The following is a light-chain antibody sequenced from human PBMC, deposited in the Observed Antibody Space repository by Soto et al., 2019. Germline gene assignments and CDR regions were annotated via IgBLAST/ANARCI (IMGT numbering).Light chain of an antibody. Sequence: DIQMTQSPSSLSASVGDRVTITCRASQSISSYLNWYQQKPGKAPKLLIYAASSLQSGVPSRFSGSGSGTDFTLTISILQPEDFATYYCQQSYSTLRITFGQGTRLEIK. CDR1: QSISSY. CDR3: QQSYSTLRIT. CDR2: AAS. V-gene: IGKV1-39*01. J-gene: IGKJ5*01.